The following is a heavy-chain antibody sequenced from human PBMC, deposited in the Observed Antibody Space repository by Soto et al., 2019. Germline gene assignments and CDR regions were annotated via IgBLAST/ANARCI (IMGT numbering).Heavy chain of an antibody. V-gene: IGHV1-2*02. CDR1: GYTFTGYY. Sequence: GASVKVSCKASGYTFTGYYIHWVRQAPGQGLEWMGWINPNSGDTSYAQKFQGRVTMTGDTSISTAYMALNSLRSDDTAVYYCATLDGGDYGLDVWGQGTTVTVYS. CDR3: ATLDGGDYGLDV. CDR2: INPNSGDT. D-gene: IGHD2-15*01. J-gene: IGHJ6*02.